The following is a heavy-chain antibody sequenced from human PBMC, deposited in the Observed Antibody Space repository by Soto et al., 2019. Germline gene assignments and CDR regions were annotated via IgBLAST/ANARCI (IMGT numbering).Heavy chain of an antibody. V-gene: IGHV3-30-3*01. CDR3: ARDASPYYYDSSGYFDY. J-gene: IGHJ4*02. D-gene: IGHD3-22*01. CDR2: ISYDGSNK. CDR1: GFTFSSYA. Sequence: QVQLVESGGGVVQPGRSLRLSCAASGFTFSSYAMHWVRQAPGKGLEWVAVISYDGSNKYYADSMKGRFTISRDNSKNTLYLQMNSLRAEDTAVYYCARDASPYYYDSSGYFDYWGQGTLVTVSS.